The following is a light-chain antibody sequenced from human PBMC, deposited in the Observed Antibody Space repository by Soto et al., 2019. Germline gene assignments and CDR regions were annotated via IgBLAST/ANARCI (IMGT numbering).Light chain of an antibody. CDR1: QGISSY. Sequence: DIQMTQSPSTLSTSVGDRVTITFRASQGISSYLAWYQQKPGKAPKLLIYDASSLESGVPSRFSGSGSGTEFTLTISSLQPDDFATYYCQQYNSYSITFGQGTRLEIK. J-gene: IGKJ5*01. V-gene: IGKV1-5*01. CDR2: DAS. CDR3: QQYNSYSIT.